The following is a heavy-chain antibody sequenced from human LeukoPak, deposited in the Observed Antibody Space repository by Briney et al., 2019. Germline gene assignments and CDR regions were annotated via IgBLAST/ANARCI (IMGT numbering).Heavy chain of an antibody. Sequence: PGGSLRLSCAASGFTFSDYYMSWIRQAPGKGLEWVAVISYDETNKYYADSVKGRFTISRDNSKNTLYLQMNSLRAEDTAVYYCAKDITMIVVVMEYWGQGTLVTVSS. D-gene: IGHD3-22*01. V-gene: IGHV3-30*18. CDR3: AKDITMIVVVMEY. J-gene: IGHJ4*02. CDR1: GFTFSDYY. CDR2: ISYDETNK.